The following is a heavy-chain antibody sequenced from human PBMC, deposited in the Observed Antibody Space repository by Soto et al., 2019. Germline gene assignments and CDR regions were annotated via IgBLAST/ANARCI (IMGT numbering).Heavy chain of an antibody. D-gene: IGHD3-16*02. CDR2: INHSGST. CDR3: ARGYYDYVWGSYRLYYFDY. CDR1: GGSFSGYY. J-gene: IGHJ4*02. V-gene: IGHV4-34*01. Sequence: SETLSLTCAVYGGSFSGYYWSWIRQPPGKGLEWIGEINHSGSTNYNPSLKSRVTISVDTSKNQFSLKLSSVTAADTAVYYCARGYYDYVWGSYRLYYFDYWGQGTLVTVSS.